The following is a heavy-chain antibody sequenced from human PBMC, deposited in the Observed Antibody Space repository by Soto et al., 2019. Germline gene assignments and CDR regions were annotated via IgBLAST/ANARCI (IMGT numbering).Heavy chain of an antibody. D-gene: IGHD6-19*01. CDR2: ISGSGDST. J-gene: IGHJ4*02. CDR3: AKSCTGGWYSSCFDY. V-gene: IGHV3-23*01. CDR1: GFTFSSYA. Sequence: GGSLRLSCAASGFTFSSYAMSWVRQAPGKGLEWVSAISGSGDSTYYADSVKGRFTISRDNSKDTLYLQMNGLRAEDTAVYYCAKSCTGGWYSSCFDYWGQGTLVTVSS.